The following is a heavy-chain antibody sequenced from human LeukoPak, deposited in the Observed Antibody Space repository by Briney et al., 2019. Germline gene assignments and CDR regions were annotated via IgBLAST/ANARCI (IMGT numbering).Heavy chain of an antibody. J-gene: IGHJ4*02. D-gene: IGHD2-8*02. V-gene: IGHV4-30-4*01. CDR3: ARGGVPFDF. CDR1: GDSISSADDS. CDR2: VLFGGNT. Sequence: SETLSLTCSVSGDSISSADDSWSWIRQPPGRGLEWIGYVLFGGNTYYKSSLKSRVTISLDASTNQVSLKLRSVTAADTAVYYCARGGVPFDFWGPGALVTVSS.